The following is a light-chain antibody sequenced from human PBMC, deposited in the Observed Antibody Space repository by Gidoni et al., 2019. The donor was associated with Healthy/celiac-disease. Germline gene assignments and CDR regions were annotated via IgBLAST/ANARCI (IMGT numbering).Light chain of an antibody. Sequence: EIVITQSPATLSVSPGERATLSCRASQSVSSDLAWYQQKPGQAPRLLIYGASTRATGIPARFSGSGSGTEFTLTISSLQSEDFAVYYCQQYNNWPPGPFGQGTKVEIK. CDR2: GAS. V-gene: IGKV3-15*01. CDR1: QSVSSD. J-gene: IGKJ1*01. CDR3: QQYNNWPPGP.